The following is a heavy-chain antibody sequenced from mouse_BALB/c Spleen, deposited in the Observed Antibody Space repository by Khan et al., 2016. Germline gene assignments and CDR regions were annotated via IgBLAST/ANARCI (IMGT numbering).Heavy chain of an antibody. CDR2: ISSGGGST. V-gene: IGHV5-12-1*01. Sequence: EVELVESGGGLVKPGGSLKLSCAASGFAFSSYDMSWVRQTPEKRLEWVAYISSGGGSTYYPDTVKGRFTISRANAKNTLYLHMSSLKYEDTAMYYCARQRGYYSMDYWGQGTSVTVSS. CDR3: ARQRGYYSMDY. J-gene: IGHJ4*01. CDR1: GFAFSSYD.